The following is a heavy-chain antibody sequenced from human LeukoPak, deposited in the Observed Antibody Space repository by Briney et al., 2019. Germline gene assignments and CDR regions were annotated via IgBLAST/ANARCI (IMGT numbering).Heavy chain of an antibody. V-gene: IGHV3-23*01. CDR2: ISGNGGRT. Sequence: GGSLRLSCATSGFTFNRFGMHWVRQAPGKGLEWVSAISGNGGRTYSADSVQGRFTISRDNSKNTVYLQMDNLRAEDSAMYYCAKAHSISWPYAFDSWGQGTLVTVSS. CDR3: AKAHSISWPYAFDS. CDR1: GFTFNRFG. J-gene: IGHJ4*02. D-gene: IGHD6-13*01.